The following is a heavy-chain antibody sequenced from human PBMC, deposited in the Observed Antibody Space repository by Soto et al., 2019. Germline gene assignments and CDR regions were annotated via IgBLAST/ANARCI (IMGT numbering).Heavy chain of an antibody. V-gene: IGHV3-30*04. Sequence: QVQLVESGGGMAQAGTSLRLSCTGSGFTFNSLSLHWVRQGPDKGLEWVAVVSFDGKVTNYADSVKGRFTVSRDLSKNTIYLQANSLRPADTAVYYCAREPYGDSQYFDYWGQGTPVTVSS. CDR3: AREPYGDSQYFDY. J-gene: IGHJ4*02. D-gene: IGHD2-21*02. CDR2: VSFDGKVT. CDR1: GFTFNSLS.